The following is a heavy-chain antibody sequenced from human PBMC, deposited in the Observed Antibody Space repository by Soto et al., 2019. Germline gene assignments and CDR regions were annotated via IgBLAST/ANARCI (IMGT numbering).Heavy chain of an antibody. Sequence: QVQLQESGPGLVKPSQTLSLTCTVSGGSISSGDYYWSWIRQPPGKGLEWIGYIYYSGSTYYNPSLKSRVTISVDTSKNQFSLKLSSVTAADTAVYYCASAVAMINRGNYGMDVWGQGTTVTVSS. J-gene: IGHJ6*02. CDR1: GGSISSGDYY. CDR3: ASAVAMINRGNYGMDV. D-gene: IGHD5-12*01. V-gene: IGHV4-30-4*01. CDR2: IYYSGST.